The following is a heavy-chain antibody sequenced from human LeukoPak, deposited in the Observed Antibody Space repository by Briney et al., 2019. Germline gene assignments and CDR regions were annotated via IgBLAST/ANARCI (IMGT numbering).Heavy chain of an antibody. Sequence: PSETLSLTCAVSGYSISSGYYCGWIRQPPGKGLEWIGSIYHSGSTYYNPSLKSRVTISVDTSKNQFSLKLSSVTAADTAVYYCARHHEEIFGVVSWFDPWGQGTLVTVSS. CDR1: GYSISSGYY. CDR3: ARHHEEIFGVVSWFDP. J-gene: IGHJ5*02. CDR2: IYHSGST. V-gene: IGHV4-38-2*01. D-gene: IGHD3-3*01.